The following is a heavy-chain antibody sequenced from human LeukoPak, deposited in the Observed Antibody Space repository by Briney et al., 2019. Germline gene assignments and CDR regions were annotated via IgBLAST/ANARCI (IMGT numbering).Heavy chain of an antibody. Sequence: ASVKVSCKASGYTFTSYDINWVRQATGQGLEWMGWMNPNSGNTGYAQMFQGRVTMTRNTSINTAYMEMSSLRSEDTAVYYCSRGLIVGGYYYSWGQGTLVTVSS. J-gene: IGHJ4*02. CDR3: SRGLIVGGYYYS. D-gene: IGHD1-26*01. CDR1: GYTFTSYD. CDR2: MNPNSGNT. V-gene: IGHV1-8*01.